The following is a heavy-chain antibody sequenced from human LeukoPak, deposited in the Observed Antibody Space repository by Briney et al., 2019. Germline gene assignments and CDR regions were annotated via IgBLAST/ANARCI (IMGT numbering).Heavy chain of an antibody. J-gene: IGHJ4*02. CDR1: GFSLSTSGVG. CDR3: AHRRDIVVDDASFDY. D-gene: IGHD5-12*01. V-gene: IGHV2-5*01. Sequence: SGPTLVNPTQTLTLTCTFSGFSLSTSGVGVGWIRQPPGKALEWLALIYWNDDKRYSPSLKSRLTITKDTSKNQVVLTMTNMDPVDTATYYCAHRRDIVVDDASFDYWGQGTLVTVSS. CDR2: IYWNDDK.